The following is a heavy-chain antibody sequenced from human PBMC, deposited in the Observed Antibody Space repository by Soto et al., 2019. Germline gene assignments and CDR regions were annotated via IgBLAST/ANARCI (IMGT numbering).Heavy chain of an antibody. D-gene: IGHD1-7*01. Sequence: GPLTVSCSQLVFPVNNFAMHWLREARGKGLEYVSSINGNGSATHYADTVKGRFTISRDNSKNILFLRMSSLRPEDTALYYCVKDYGRNWNYVFDFWGQGTLVTVSS. CDR3: VKDYGRNWNYVFDF. V-gene: IGHV3-64D*08. J-gene: IGHJ4*02. CDR2: INGNGSAT. CDR1: VFPVNNFA.